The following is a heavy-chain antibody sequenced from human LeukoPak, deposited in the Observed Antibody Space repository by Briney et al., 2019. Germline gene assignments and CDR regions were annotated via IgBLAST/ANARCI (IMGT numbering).Heavy chain of an antibody. CDR1: GFTFSSYG. J-gene: IGHJ4*02. D-gene: IGHD4-17*01. V-gene: IGHV3-33*01. CDR2: IWYDGSNK. Sequence: GGSLRLSCAASGFTFSSYGMHWVRHAPGKGLEWVAVIWYDGSNKYYADSVKGRFTISRDNSKNTLYLQMNSLRAEDTAVCYCARETGDYYFDYWGQGTLVTVSS. CDR3: ARETGDYYFDY.